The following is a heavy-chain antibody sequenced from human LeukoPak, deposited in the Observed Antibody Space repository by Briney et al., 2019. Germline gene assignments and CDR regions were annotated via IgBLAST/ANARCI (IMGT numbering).Heavy chain of an antibody. CDR3: ARAVYCSGGGCFWYFDL. Sequence: GGSLRLSCAASGFTFSDYWMSWVRQAPGKGLEGVANIKHDGSNKYYLDSVKGRFTLSRDNAKKSLYLQMNSLRAEDTAVYYCARAVYCSGGGCFWYFDLWGRGTLVTVSS. CDR1: GFTFSDYW. CDR2: IKHDGSNK. V-gene: IGHV3-7*01. J-gene: IGHJ2*01. D-gene: IGHD2-15*01.